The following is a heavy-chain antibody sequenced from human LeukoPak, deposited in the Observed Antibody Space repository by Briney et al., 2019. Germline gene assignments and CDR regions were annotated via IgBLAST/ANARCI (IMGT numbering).Heavy chain of an antibody. V-gene: IGHV3-33*01. CDR3: ARDSGRSYFDSSGSIDVFDV. CDR2: IWHDGSNK. Sequence: GRSLRLSCAVSGFTFSSYAMHWVRQAPGKGLEWVAVIWHDGSNKYYADTVKGRFTISRDNFSDTLYLQLNSLRAEDTAVYYCARDSGRSYFDSSGSIDVFDVWGQGTRVTVSS. D-gene: IGHD3-22*01. J-gene: IGHJ3*01. CDR1: GFTFSSYA.